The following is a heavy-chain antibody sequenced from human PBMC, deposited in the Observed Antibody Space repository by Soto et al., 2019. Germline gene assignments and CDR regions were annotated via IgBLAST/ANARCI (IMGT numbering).Heavy chain of an antibody. CDR1: GLTFSTYG. V-gene: IGHV3-30*18. J-gene: IGHJ4*02. Sequence: GGSLRLSCAASGLTFSTYGFHWVRQAPGRGLEWVAVISNDVRNIHYAESVKGRFTISRDNSKNTLYLQMNSLRPNDTAVYYCVKDTLGGMTPVFMPGPDWGQGTLVTVSS. CDR2: ISNDVRNI. CDR3: VKDTLGGMTPVFMPGPD. D-gene: IGHD2-2*01.